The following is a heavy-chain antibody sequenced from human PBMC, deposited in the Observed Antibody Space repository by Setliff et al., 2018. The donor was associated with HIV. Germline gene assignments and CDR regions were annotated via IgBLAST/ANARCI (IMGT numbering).Heavy chain of an antibody. D-gene: IGHD1-26*01. Sequence: GGSLRLSCVGSGFTFSNHWMQWVRQAPGKGLVWVSRINYHGSDISYADSVKGRFTISRDNAKNTVYLQMNNLRDEDTAVYFCVRDGVGTTPFDYWGQGSQVTVSS. CDR2: INYHGSDI. J-gene: IGHJ4*02. V-gene: IGHV3-74*01. CDR1: GFTFSNHW. CDR3: VRDGVGTTPFDY.